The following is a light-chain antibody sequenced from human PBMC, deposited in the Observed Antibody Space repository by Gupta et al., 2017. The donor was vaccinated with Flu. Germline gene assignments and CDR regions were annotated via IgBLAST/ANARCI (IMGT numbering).Light chain of an antibody. J-gene: IGLJ2*01. V-gene: IGLV3-21*03. Sequence: SYVLTQSPSASVAPGKPARITCGGDNIASKNVHWYQQKPGQAPVLVVYDNDDRPSGIPERFSGSTSGNTATLTITRVEGGDEADYYCQLWDTVSDHVVFGGGTKVTVL. CDR3: QLWDTVSDHVV. CDR2: DND. CDR1: NIASKN.